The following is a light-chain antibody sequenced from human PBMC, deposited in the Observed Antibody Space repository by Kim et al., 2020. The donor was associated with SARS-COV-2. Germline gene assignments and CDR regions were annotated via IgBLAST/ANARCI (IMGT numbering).Light chain of an antibody. Sequence: DIVMTQSPDSLAVSLGERATINCKSSQSVLYSSDNKNYLAWYQQKAGQPPKLLISWASIRESGVPDRFTGGGSGTDFTLTISSLQAEDVATYYCQQYYSTPQTFGRGTKLEI. CDR1: QSVLYSSDNKNY. V-gene: IGKV4-1*01. CDR2: WAS. J-gene: IGKJ2*01. CDR3: QQYYSTPQT.